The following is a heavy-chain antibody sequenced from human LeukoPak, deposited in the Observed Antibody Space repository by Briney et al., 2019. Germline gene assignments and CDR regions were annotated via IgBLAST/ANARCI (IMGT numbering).Heavy chain of an antibody. D-gene: IGHD3-10*01. CDR3: AGMWAGRFGELLHMDV. J-gene: IGHJ6*02. CDR2: INPNSGGT. CDR1: GYTFTGYY. Sequence: ASVRVSCKASGYTFTGYYMHWVRQAPGQGLEWMGWINPNSGGTNYAQKFQGRVTMTRDTSISTAYMELSRLRSDDTAVYYCAGMWAGRFGELLHMDVWGQGTTVTVSS. V-gene: IGHV1-2*02.